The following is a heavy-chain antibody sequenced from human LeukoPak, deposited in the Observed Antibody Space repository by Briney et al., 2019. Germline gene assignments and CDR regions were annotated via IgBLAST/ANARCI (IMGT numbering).Heavy chain of an antibody. Sequence: GGSLRLSCAASGFTFSNYWMTWVRQAPGKGLEWVASIEDDGSQKNYGDSVKGRFTISRDNAKNSLYLQMNSLRAEDTAVYYCAREGERRVVAATLTYYYYGMDVWGQGTTVTVSS. CDR3: AREGERRVVAATLTYYYYGMDV. J-gene: IGHJ6*02. CDR1: GFTFSNYW. V-gene: IGHV3-7*01. D-gene: IGHD2-15*01. CDR2: IEDDGSQK.